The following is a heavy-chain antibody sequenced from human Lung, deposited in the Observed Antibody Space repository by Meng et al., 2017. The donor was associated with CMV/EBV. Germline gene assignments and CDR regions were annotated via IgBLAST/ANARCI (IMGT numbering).Heavy chain of an antibody. J-gene: IGHJ4*02. CDR3: AKDFMFYYDSHAYPNFDS. D-gene: IGHD3-22*01. V-gene: IGHV3-11*04. CDR1: GFTFSDYY. CDR2: ISSSGHFI. Sequence: GGSLRLSCAASGFTFSDYYMSWVRQAPGKGLEWVSYISSSGHFIFYADSVKGRFTISRDNAKNSLFLRMNSLRAEDTAVYYCAKDFMFYYDSHAYPNFDSWGQGTLVTVSS.